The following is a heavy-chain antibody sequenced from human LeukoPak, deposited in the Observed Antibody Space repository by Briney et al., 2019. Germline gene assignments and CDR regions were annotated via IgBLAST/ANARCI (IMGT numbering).Heavy chain of an antibody. Sequence: SGGSLRLSCAASGFTFSDYYMSWIRQAPGKGLEWVSYISSSGSTIYYADSVKGRFTISRDNAKNSLYLQMNSLRAEDTAVYYCARVKVVVAVTPYYYYMDVWGKGTTVTVSS. CDR1: GFTFSDYY. J-gene: IGHJ6*03. D-gene: IGHD2-15*01. CDR2: ISSSGSTI. V-gene: IGHV3-11*04. CDR3: ARVKVVVAVTPYYYYMDV.